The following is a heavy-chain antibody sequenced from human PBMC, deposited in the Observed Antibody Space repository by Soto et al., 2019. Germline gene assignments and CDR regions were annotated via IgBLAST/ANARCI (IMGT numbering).Heavy chain of an antibody. D-gene: IGHD3-9*01. CDR3: ARIEGVTGYYNFVHDYFDY. V-gene: IGHV1-18*01. J-gene: IGHJ4*02. CDR1: GYTFTSYG. CDR2: ISAYNGNT. Sequence: ASVKVSCKASGYTFTSYGISWVRQAPGQGLEWMGWISAYNGNTNYAQKLQGRVTMTTDTSTSTAYMELRSLRSDDTAVYYCARIEGVTGYYNFVHDYFDYGGQGTLVTVSS.